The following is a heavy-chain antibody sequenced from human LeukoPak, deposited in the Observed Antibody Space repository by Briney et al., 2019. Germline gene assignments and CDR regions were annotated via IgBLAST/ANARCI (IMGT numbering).Heavy chain of an antibody. Sequence: SETRSLACAVDGGSVSGYYWSWIRQPPGKGLEWIGEINHSGSTNYNPSLKSRVTISVDTSKNQFSLKLSSVTAADTAVYYCAGPESSLPLDAFDIWGQGTMVTVSS. CDR1: GGSVSGYY. J-gene: IGHJ3*02. CDR2: INHSGST. V-gene: IGHV4-34*01. CDR3: AGPESSLPLDAFDI. D-gene: IGHD3-10*01.